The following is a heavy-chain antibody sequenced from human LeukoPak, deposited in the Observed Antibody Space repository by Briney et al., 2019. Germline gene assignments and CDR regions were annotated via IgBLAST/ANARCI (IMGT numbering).Heavy chain of an antibody. J-gene: IGHJ4*02. Sequence: SQTLSLTCTVSGGSISSGDYYWSWIRQPPGKGLEWIGYIYYSGSTYYNPSLKSRVTISVGTSKNQFSLKLSSVTAADTAVYYCARGPSGYCSSTSCYVFDYWGQGTLVTVSS. CDR2: IYYSGST. CDR1: GGSISSGDYY. CDR3: ARGPSGYCSSTSCYVFDY. V-gene: IGHV4-30-4*01. D-gene: IGHD2-2*01.